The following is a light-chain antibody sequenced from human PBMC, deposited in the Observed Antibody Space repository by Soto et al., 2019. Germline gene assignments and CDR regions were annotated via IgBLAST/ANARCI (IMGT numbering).Light chain of an antibody. Sequence: QSVRTQPPSVAGAPGQGGTISCTGGSAKIGTGYDVHGDQQLPGTAPRLLIHGNTNRPSGVPDRFSGSKSGTSASLAITGLQAEDEADYYCQSYDNSLSAYVFGTGTKVTVL. J-gene: IGLJ1*01. V-gene: IGLV1-40*01. CDR1: SAKIGTGYD. CDR2: GNT. CDR3: QSYDNSLSAYV.